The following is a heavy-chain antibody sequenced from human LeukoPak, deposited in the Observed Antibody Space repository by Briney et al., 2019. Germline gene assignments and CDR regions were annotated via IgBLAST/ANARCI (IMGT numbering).Heavy chain of an antibody. CDR1: GFTFSSYG. Sequence: PGGSLRLSCAASGFTFSSYGMHWVRQAPGKGLEWVAVIWYDGSNKYYADSVKGRFTISRDNSKNTLYLQMNSLRAEDTAVYYCARGVHYYDSSGYYAIQFDYWGQRTLVTVSS. J-gene: IGHJ4*02. CDR2: IWYDGSNK. CDR3: ARGVHYYDSSGYYAIQFDY. V-gene: IGHV3-33*01. D-gene: IGHD3-22*01.